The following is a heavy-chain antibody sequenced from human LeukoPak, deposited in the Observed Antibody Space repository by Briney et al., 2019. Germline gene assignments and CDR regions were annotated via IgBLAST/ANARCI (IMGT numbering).Heavy chain of an antibody. D-gene: IGHD3-22*01. CDR2: ISYDGSNK. J-gene: IGHJ1*01. CDR1: GFTFSSYA. CDR3: ARTSNPAVVTMIVVVSPEYFQH. V-gene: IGHV3-30-3*01. Sequence: GGSLRLSCAASGFTFSSYAMHWVRQAPGKGLEWVAVISYDGSNKYYADSVKGRFTISRDNSKNTLYLQMNSLRAEDTAVYYCARTSNPAVVTMIVVVSPEYFQHWGQGTLVTVSS.